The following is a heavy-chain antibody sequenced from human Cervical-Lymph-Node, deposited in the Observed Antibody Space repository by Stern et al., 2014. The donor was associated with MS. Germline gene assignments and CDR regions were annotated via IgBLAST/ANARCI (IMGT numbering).Heavy chain of an antibody. D-gene: IGHD6-19*01. CDR3: ARSGGWTAGSWDY. V-gene: IGHV1-46*03. CDR1: GYTFTSYY. CDR2: INPSGGSP. J-gene: IGHJ4*02. Sequence: QVQLVQSGAEVRKGGASGKVSGKASGYTFTSYYMQWVRPAPGQGLEWMGIINPSGGSPSYAKKFQGRVTMTRDQPTSTVSMELSSLRSEDTAVYYCARSGGWTAGSWDYWGQGTLVTVSS.